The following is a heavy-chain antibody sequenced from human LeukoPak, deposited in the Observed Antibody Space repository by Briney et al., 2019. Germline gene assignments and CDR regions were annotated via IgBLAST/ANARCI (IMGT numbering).Heavy chain of an antibody. CDR2: ISSASSTI. CDR3: ARVKGTGFDY. CDR1: GFTFSDYY. J-gene: IGHJ4*02. Sequence: GGSLRLSCAASGFTFSDYYMNWIRQAPGRGLEWVSYISSASSTIYYADSVKGRFTISRDNAKNSLYLQVNSLRAEDTAVYYCARVKGTGFDYWGQGTLVTVSS. V-gene: IGHV3-11*04. D-gene: IGHD7-27*01.